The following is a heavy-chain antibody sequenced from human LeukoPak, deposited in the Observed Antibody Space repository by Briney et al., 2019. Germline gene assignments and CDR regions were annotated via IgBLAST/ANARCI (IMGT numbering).Heavy chain of an antibody. CDR2: IRNKANSYAT. D-gene: IGHD2-21*01. J-gene: IGHJ3*01. CDR1: GFIFSGSA. CDR3: TTLYPPYFV. Sequence: GGSLRLSCAASGFIFSGSAMHWVRQASGKGLEWVGRIRNKANSYATAYAASMRGIFTISRDDSKNTAYLQMNSLKTEDTAVYYCTTLYPPYFVWGQGTMVTVSS. V-gene: IGHV3-73*01.